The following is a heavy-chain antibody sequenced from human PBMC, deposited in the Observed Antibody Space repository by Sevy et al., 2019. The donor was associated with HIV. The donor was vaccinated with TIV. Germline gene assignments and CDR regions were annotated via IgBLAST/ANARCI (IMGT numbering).Heavy chain of an antibody. V-gene: IGHV4-38-2*01. CDR3: ARAIGTQVAGLYYFDY. J-gene: IGHJ4*02. Sequence: SETLSLTCAVSGYSISSDYYWGWIRQPPGKGLEWIGSIYHGGYSYYNPSLKSRITISVDTPKNQFWLKLSSVTAADTAVYYCARAIGTQVAGLYYFDYWGQGTLVTVSS. CDR2: IYHGGYS. D-gene: IGHD6-19*01. CDR1: GYSISSDYY.